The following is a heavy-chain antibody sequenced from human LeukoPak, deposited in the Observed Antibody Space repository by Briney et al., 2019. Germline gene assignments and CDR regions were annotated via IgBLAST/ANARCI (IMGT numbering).Heavy chain of an antibody. CDR1: GGSISSYY. CDR2: IYYSGST. J-gene: IGHJ5*02. Sequence: PSETLSLTCTVSGGSISSYYWSWIRQPPGKGLEWIGYIYYSGSTNYNPSLKSRVTISVDTSKNQFSLKLSSVTAADTAVYYCARDLRGYYDSSGPNWFDPWGQGTLVTVSS. D-gene: IGHD3-22*01. V-gene: IGHV4-59*01. CDR3: ARDLRGYYDSSGPNWFDP.